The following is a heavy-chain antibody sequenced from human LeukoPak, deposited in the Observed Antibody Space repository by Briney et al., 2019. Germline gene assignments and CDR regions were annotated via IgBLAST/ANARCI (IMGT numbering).Heavy chain of an antibody. CDR2: IIPIFGTA. CDR3: ARDRSSGWTKRFDY. J-gene: IGHJ4*02. V-gene: IGHV1-69*13. D-gene: IGHD6-19*01. Sequence: ASVMVSCKASGGTFSSYAISWVRQAPGQGLEWMGGIIPIFGTANYAQKFQGRVTITADESTSTAYMELSSLRSEDTAVYYCARDRSSGWTKRFDYWGQGTLVTVSS. CDR1: GGTFSSYA.